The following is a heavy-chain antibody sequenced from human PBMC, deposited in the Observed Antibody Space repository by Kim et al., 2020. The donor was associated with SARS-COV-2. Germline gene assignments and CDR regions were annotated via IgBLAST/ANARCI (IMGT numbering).Heavy chain of an antibody. J-gene: IGHJ6*02. V-gene: IGHV1-46*01. CDR3: ARGVSWRIVVVTIYGMDV. CDR2: INPSGGST. CDR1: GYTFTSYY. Sequence: ASVKVSCKASGYTFTSYYMHWVRQAPGQGLEWMGIINPSGGSTSYAQKFQGKVTMTRDTSTSTVYMELSSLRSEDTAVYYCARGVSWRIVVVTIYGMDVWGQGTTVTVSS. D-gene: IGHD2-21*02.